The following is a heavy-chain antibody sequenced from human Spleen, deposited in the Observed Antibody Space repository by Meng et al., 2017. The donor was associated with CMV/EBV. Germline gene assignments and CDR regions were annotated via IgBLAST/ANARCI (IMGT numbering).Heavy chain of an antibody. J-gene: IGHJ4*02. D-gene: IGHD4-17*01. CDR3: ARVDRLTVTTDFDY. CDR1: GFSFSDYY. V-gene: IGHV3-11*04. Sequence: SLKISCAASGFSFSDYYMTWIRRAPGKGLEWVSYISKNGETRYYADSVKGRFTISRDNAKNSLYLQINGLRAEDTAIYYCARVDRLTVTTDFDYWGQGTLVTVSS. CDR2: ISKNGETR.